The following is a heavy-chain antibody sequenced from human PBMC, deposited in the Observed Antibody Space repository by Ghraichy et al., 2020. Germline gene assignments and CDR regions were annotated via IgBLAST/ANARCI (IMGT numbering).Heavy chain of an antibody. V-gene: IGHV3-23*01. D-gene: IGHD1-1*01. J-gene: IGHJ4*02. CDR2: ISGSGGST. Sequence: GESLNISCAASGFTFSSYAMSWVRQAPGKGLEWVSAISGSGGSTYYADSVKGRFTISRDNSKNTLYLQMNSLRAEDTAVYYCAKARGWNDGTLDYWGQGTLVTVSS. CDR3: AKARGWNDGTLDY. CDR1: GFTFSSYA.